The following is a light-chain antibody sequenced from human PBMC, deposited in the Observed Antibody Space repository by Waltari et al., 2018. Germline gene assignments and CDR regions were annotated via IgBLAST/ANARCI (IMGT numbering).Light chain of an antibody. CDR1: SSDIESYKL. J-gene: IGLJ2*01. V-gene: IGLV2-23*02. Sequence: QSALTQPASVSGSPGQSTTISCTGTSSDIESYKLGPWYQQHPGEAPKVIIYEDTKRPSGVSGRFSASKSGNTASLTISGLQAEDEADYHCCSYVDSRTFVFGGGTRLTVL. CDR3: CSYVDSRTFV. CDR2: EDT.